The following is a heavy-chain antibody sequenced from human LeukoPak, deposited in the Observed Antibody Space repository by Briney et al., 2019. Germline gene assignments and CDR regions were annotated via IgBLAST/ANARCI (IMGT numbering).Heavy chain of an antibody. CDR2: MNPNSGNT. CDR1: GYTFSGYY. V-gene: IGHV1-8*03. Sequence: GASVKVSCKASGYTFSGYYMHWVRQAPGQGLEWMGWMNPNSGNTGYAQKFQGRVTITRNTSISTAYMELRSLRSDDTAVYYCARDYYGSGSYLTPYNWFDPWGQGTLVTVSS. CDR3: ARDYYGSGSYLTPYNWFDP. D-gene: IGHD3-10*01. J-gene: IGHJ5*02.